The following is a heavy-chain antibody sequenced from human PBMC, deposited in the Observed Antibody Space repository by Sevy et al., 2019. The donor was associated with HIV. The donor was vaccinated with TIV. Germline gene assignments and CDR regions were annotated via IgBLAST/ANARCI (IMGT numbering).Heavy chain of an antibody. Sequence: GGSLRLSCAASGFTFSVAAVHWVHQASGKGLEWVGRIRNKADSYATSYAASVKGRFTISRDDSKNMAYLQMNSLKTEDTAVYFCGRQGVAAEIDYWGRGTLVTVSS. CDR1: GFTFSVAA. J-gene: IGHJ4*02. D-gene: IGHD6-13*01. CDR2: IRNKADSYAT. V-gene: IGHV3-73*01. CDR3: GRQGVAAEIDY.